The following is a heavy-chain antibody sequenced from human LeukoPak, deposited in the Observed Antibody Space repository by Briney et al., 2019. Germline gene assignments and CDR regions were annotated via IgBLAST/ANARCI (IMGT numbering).Heavy chain of an antibody. CDR1: GFTFSIYW. Sequence: GGSLRLSCAASGFTFSIYWMSWVRQAPGKGLEWVANIKEDGSEKHYVDSVKGRFTISRDSAKNSVHLQMNSLRAEDTAVYYCARDRYSSYWGQGTLVTVSS. CDR2: IKEDGSEK. CDR3: ARDRYSSY. J-gene: IGHJ4*02. D-gene: IGHD6-13*01. V-gene: IGHV3-7*01.